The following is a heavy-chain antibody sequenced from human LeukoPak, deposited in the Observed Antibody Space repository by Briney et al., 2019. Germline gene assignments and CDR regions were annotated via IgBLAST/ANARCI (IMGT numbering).Heavy chain of an antibody. Sequence: GGSLRLSCAASGFTFSSYSMNWVRQAPGKGLGWVSSIGSSSSYIYYADSVKGRFTISRDNAKNSLYLQMNSLRAEDTAVYYCARGSRGWRYIDYWGQGTLVTVSS. CDR2: IGSSSSYI. CDR1: GFTFSSYS. V-gene: IGHV3-21*01. D-gene: IGHD6-19*01. CDR3: ARGSRGWRYIDY. J-gene: IGHJ4*02.